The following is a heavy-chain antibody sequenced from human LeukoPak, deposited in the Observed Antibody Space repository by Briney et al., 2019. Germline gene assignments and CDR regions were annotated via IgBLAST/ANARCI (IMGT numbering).Heavy chain of an antibody. Sequence: SVKVSCKASGGTFSSYAISWVRQAPGQGLEWMGGIIPIFGTANYAQKFQGRATITADESTSTAYMELSSLRSEDTAVYYCVRAGYSLRFLEWLPHNWFDPWGQGTLVTVSS. CDR1: GGTFSSYA. V-gene: IGHV1-69*13. CDR2: IIPIFGTA. CDR3: VRAGYSLRFLEWLPHNWFDP. J-gene: IGHJ5*02. D-gene: IGHD3-3*01.